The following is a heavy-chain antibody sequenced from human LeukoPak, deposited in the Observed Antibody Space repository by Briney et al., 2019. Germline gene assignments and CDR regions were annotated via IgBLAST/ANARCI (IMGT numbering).Heavy chain of an antibody. CDR1: GGSFSGYY. J-gene: IGHJ3*02. Sequence: PSETLSLTCAVYGGSFSGYYWSWIRQPPGKGLEWIGGINHSGSTNYNPSLKSRVTISVDTSKNQFSLKLSSVTAADTAVYYCARDVDTPMVDAFDIWGQGTMVTVSS. CDR3: ARDVDTPMVDAFDI. D-gene: IGHD5-18*01. V-gene: IGHV4-34*01. CDR2: INHSGST.